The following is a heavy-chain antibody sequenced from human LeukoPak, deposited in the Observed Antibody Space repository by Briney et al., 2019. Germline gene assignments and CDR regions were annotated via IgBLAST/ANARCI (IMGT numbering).Heavy chain of an antibody. CDR1: GGSISSGSYY. CDR2: IYTSGST. Sequence: PSQTLSLTCTVSGGSISSGSYYWRWVRQPAGTGLEWLGRIYTSGSTNYNPSLKSRVTISVDTSKNQFSLKLSSVTAADTAVYYCARFGRYRSSTSCLYAFDIWGQGTMVTVSS. D-gene: IGHD2-2*01. J-gene: IGHJ3*02. V-gene: IGHV4-61*02. CDR3: ARFGRYRSSTSCLYAFDI.